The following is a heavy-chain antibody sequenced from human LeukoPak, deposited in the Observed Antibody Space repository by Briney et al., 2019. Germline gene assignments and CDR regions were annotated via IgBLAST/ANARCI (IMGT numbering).Heavy chain of an antibody. CDR2: ISGSGGST. J-gene: IGHJ5*02. Sequence: GGSLRLSCAASGFTFSNYAMSWVRQAPGKGLEWVSVISGSGGSTYYADSVKGRFTISRDNSKNTLYLQMNSLRAEDTAVYYCAKAMYSSSYWFDPWGQGTLVTVSS. D-gene: IGHD6-6*01. CDR3: AKAMYSSSYWFDP. V-gene: IGHV3-23*01. CDR1: GFTFSNYA.